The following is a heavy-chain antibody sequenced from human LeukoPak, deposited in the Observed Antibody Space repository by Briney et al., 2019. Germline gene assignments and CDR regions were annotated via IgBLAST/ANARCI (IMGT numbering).Heavy chain of an antibody. J-gene: IGHJ4*02. Sequence: ASVKVSCTASGYTFTGYYMHWVRQAPGQGLEWMGRINPNSGGTNYAQKFQGRVTITADESTSTAYMELSSLRSEDTAVYYCARDQGYDSSGYHFDYWGQGTLVTVSS. CDR3: ARDQGYDSSGYHFDY. CDR1: GYTFTGYY. D-gene: IGHD3-22*01. V-gene: IGHV1-2*06. CDR2: INPNSGGT.